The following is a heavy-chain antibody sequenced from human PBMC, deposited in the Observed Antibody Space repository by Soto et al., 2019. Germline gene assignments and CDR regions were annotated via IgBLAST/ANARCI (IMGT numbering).Heavy chain of an antibody. CDR1: GYTFTGYH. V-gene: IGHV1-2*02. D-gene: IGHD2-2*01. Sequence: ASVKVSCKASGYTFTGYHMHCVRQAPGQVLEWMGWINPNSGGTNYAPKFLGRVTMTRDTSISTAYMELSRLRSDDTAVYYCARDRCSSTSCPYDWFDHWGQGTLVTVSS. CDR2: INPNSGGT. CDR3: ARDRCSSTSCPYDWFDH. J-gene: IGHJ5*02.